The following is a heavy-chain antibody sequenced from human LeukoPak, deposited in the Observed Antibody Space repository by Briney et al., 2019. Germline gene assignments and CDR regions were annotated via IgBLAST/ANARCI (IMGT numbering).Heavy chain of an antibody. V-gene: IGHV1-69*05. Sequence: GASVKVSCKASGGTFSSYAISWVRQAPGQGLEWMGGIIPIFGTANYAQKFQGRVTMTRDTSTSTVYMELSSLRSEDTAVYYCARATRGGVLRYFDWSHWGSPYYYYYMDVWGKGTTVTISS. CDR1: GGTFSSYA. D-gene: IGHD3-9*01. CDR2: IIPIFGTA. J-gene: IGHJ6*03. CDR3: ARATRGGVLRYFDWSHWGSPYYYYYMDV.